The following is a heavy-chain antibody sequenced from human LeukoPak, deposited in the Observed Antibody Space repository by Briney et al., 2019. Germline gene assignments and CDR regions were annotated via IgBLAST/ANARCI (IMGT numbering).Heavy chain of an antibody. V-gene: IGHV4-30-4*01. CDR1: GGSISSGDYY. J-gene: IGHJ4*02. CDR2: IYYSGST. D-gene: IGHD4-17*01. Sequence: SETLSLTCTVSGGSISSGDYYWSWIRQPPGKGLEWIGYIYYSGSTYYNPSLKSRVTISVDTPKNQFSLKLSSVTAADTAVYYCARVRGDYFDYWGQGTLVTVSS. CDR3: ARVRGDYFDY.